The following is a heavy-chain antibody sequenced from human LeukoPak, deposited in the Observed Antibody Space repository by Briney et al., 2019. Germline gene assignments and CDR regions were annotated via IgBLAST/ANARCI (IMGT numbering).Heavy chain of an antibody. D-gene: IGHD3-3*01. Sequence: KPSETLSLTCTVSGGSISSSSYYWGWIRQPPGKGLEWIGSIYYSGSTYYNPSLKSRVTISVDTSKNQFSLKLSSVTAADTAVYYCARGGYDFWSGSRTLFDYWGQGTLVTVSS. J-gene: IGHJ4*02. CDR3: ARGGYDFWSGSRTLFDY. V-gene: IGHV4-39*01. CDR1: GGSISSSSYY. CDR2: IYYSGST.